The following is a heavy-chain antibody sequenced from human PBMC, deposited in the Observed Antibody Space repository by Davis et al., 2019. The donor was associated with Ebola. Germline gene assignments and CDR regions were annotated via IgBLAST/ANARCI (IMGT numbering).Heavy chain of an antibody. CDR3: AREGACSGGSCYSVDWFDP. Sequence: GESLKISCKGSGYSFTSYWIGWVRQLPGKGLEWMGIIYPGDSDTRYSPSFQGQVTISADKSISTAYLQWSSLKASDTAMYYCAREGACSGGSCYSVDWFDPWGQGTLVTVSS. V-gene: IGHV5-51*01. J-gene: IGHJ5*02. CDR2: IYPGDSDT. D-gene: IGHD2-15*01. CDR1: GYSFTSYW.